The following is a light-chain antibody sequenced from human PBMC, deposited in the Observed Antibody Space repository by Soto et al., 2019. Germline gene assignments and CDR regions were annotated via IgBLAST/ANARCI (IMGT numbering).Light chain of an antibody. CDR3: QQYYTTLS. V-gene: IGKV4-1*01. Sequence: DIVMTQSPDSLAVSLGERATINCKSSQSVLYNSDNKNYLAWYQQKPGQPPKLLIYWASTRDSGVPDRFSGSGSGADFTLTISSLQDEDVAVYYCQQYYTTLSFGGGTEVEIK. CDR2: WAS. CDR1: QSVLYNSDNKNY. J-gene: IGKJ4*01.